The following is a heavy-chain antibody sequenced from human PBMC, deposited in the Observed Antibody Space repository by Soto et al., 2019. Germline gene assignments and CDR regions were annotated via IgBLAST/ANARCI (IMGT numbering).Heavy chain of an antibody. Sequence: ASVKVSCKASGYTFTSYDIHWVRQATGQGLEWMGWMNPNSGNTGYAQKFQGRVTMTRNTSISTAYMELSSLRSEDTAVYYCARGLYYDFWSGPSGVWGQGTTVTVSS. V-gene: IGHV1-8*01. CDR1: GYTFTSYD. CDR3: ARGLYYDFWSGPSGV. D-gene: IGHD3-3*01. CDR2: MNPNSGNT. J-gene: IGHJ6*02.